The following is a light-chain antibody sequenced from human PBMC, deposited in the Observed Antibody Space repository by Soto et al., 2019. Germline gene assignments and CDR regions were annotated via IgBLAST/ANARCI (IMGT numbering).Light chain of an antibody. CDR1: QSVSNNY. J-gene: IGKJ1*01. CDR3: QQYGSSGT. CDR2: GAS. V-gene: IGKV3-20*01. Sequence: EIVLTQSPGTQSLSPGERATLSYRASQSVSNNYLAWYEQKPGQAPRLLIYGASNRATGIPDRFSGSGSGTDFTLTISRLEPEDFAVYYCQQYGSSGTFGQGTKVDIK.